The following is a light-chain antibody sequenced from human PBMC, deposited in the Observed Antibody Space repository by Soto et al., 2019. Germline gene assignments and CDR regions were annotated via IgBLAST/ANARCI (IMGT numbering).Light chain of an antibody. CDR2: GAS. J-gene: IGKJ5*01. CDR3: QQYGSSPPVT. Sequence: PGERATLSCRASQSVSSSYLAWYQQKPGQAPRLLIYGASGRATGIPDRFSGSVSGTDFTLTISRLEPEDFAVYYCQQYGSSPPVTFGQGTRLEI. V-gene: IGKV3-20*01. CDR1: QSVSSSY.